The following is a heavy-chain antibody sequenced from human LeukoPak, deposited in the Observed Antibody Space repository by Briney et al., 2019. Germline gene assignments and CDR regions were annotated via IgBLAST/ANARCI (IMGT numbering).Heavy chain of an antibody. V-gene: IGHV4-59*01. D-gene: IGHD6-13*01. J-gene: IGHJ4*02. CDR1: GGSLSSYY. CDR3: ARAPGIAAAGTHFDF. Sequence: SETLSLTCTVSGGSLSSYYWSWIRQPPGKGLEWIGYIYYSGSAKYNPSLKSRVTISVDTSKNQFSLRLSSVTAGDTAVYYCARAPGIAAAGTHFDFWGQGTLVTVSS. CDR2: IYYSGSA.